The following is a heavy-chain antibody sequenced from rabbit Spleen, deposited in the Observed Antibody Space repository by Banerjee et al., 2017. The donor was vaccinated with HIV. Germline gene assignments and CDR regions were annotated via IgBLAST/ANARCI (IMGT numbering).Heavy chain of an antibody. CDR2: IDPIFGST. CDR3: ARDGTGGSYFAL. V-gene: IGHV1S47*01. Sequence: QEQLTETGGGLVQPGGSLTLTCKASGVSFNDKDVMCWVRQAPGKGLEWIGYIDPIFGSTYYANWVNGRFSISRENAQNTVFLQMTSLTAADTATYFCARDGTGGSYFALWGQGTLVTVS. J-gene: IGHJ4*01. CDR1: GVSFNDKD. D-gene: IGHD8-1*01.